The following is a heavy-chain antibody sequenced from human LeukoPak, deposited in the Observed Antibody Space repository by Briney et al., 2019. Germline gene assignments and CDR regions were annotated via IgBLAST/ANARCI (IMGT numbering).Heavy chain of an antibody. Sequence: AASVKVSCKASGFTFTSSAMQWVRQARGQRLEWIGWIVVGSGNTNYAQKFQERVTITRDMSTSTAYMELSSLRSEDTAVYYCARDRGELPFDYWGQGTLVTVSS. D-gene: IGHD1-26*01. CDR1: GFTFTSSA. V-gene: IGHV1-58*02. CDR3: ARDRGELPFDY. CDR2: IVVGSGNT. J-gene: IGHJ4*02.